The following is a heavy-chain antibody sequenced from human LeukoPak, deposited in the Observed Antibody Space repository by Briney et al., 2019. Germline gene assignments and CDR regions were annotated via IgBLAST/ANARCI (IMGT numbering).Heavy chain of an antibody. D-gene: IGHD3-9*01. CDR2: INHSGST. CDR1: GGSFSGYY. V-gene: IGHV4-34*01. J-gene: IGHJ4*02. CDR3: ARGPYEILTGSSYYFDS. Sequence: SETLSLTCAVYGGSFSGYYWSWIRQPPGKGLEWIGEINHSGSTNYNPSLKSRVSISVDTSKNQFSLKLRSVTAADTAVYFCARGPYEILTGSSYYFDSWGKGTLVTVSS.